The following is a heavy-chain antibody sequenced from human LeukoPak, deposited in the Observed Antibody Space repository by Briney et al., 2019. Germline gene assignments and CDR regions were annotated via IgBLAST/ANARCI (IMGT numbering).Heavy chain of an antibody. D-gene: IGHD3-22*01. CDR3: ARGPMMSGMDV. J-gene: IGHJ6*02. V-gene: IGHV6-1*01. CDR2: TYYRSKWFY. Sequence: SQTLSLTCAISGDSFSNYNAVWNWIRQSPSRGLEWLGRTYYRSKWFYDYAVSVQSRIIVNPDISKNHFSLQLNSVTPEDTAVYYCARGPMMSGMDVWGQGTTVTVSS. CDR1: GDSFSNYNAV.